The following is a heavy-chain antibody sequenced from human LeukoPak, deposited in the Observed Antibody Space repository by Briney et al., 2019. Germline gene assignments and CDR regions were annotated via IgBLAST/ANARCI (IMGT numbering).Heavy chain of an antibody. CDR2: IHTSGGS. CDR3: ARLGSYHDF. D-gene: IGHD1-26*01. J-gene: IGHJ4*02. CDR1: GASFSHYY. V-gene: IGHV4-4*09. Sequence: PSETLSLTCTVSGASFSHYYWSWIRQTPAKGLEWMGQIHTSGGSTYYPSLKSRLTMSIDTSRNQLSLKLTSVTAADTAVYFCARLGSYHDFWGQGALVAVSS.